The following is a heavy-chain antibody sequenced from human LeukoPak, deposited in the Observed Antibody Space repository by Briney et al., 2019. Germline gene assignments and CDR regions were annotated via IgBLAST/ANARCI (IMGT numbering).Heavy chain of an antibody. D-gene: IGHD1-1*01. CDR2: IYTSGSA. J-gene: IGHJ4*02. CDR1: GGSISSYY. Sequence: SETLSLTCTVSGGSISSYYWSWIPQPAGKGLEWIGRIYTSGSANYNPSLKSRVTMSVDTSKNQFSLKLSSVTAADTAVYYCVVGTDYWGQGTLVTVSS. V-gene: IGHV4-4*07. CDR3: VVGTDY.